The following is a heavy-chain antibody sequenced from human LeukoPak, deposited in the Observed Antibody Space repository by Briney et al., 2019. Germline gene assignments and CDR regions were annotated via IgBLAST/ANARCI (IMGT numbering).Heavy chain of an antibody. CDR2: IYYSGST. D-gene: IGHD3-10*01. CDR3: ARDQGSGSSPFDY. V-gene: IGHV4-61*01. CDR1: GGSVSSGSYY. J-gene: IGHJ4*02. Sequence: SETLSLTCTVSGGSVSSGSYYWSWTRRPPGKGLEWIGYIYYSGSTNYNPSLKSRVTISVDTSKNQFSLKLSSVTAADTAVYYCARDQGSGSSPFDYWGQGTLVTVSS.